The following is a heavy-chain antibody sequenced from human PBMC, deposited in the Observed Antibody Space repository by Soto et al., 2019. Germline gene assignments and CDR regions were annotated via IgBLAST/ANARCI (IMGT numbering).Heavy chain of an antibody. CDR3: ARAGVVRFGESFDP. CDR2: ISSSSSYT. Sequence: GGSLRLSCAASVFTFSDYYMSWIRQAPGKGLEWVSYISSSSSYTNYADSVKGRFTISRDNAKNSLYLQMNSLRAEDTAVYYCARAGVVRFGESFDPWGQGTLVTVSS. CDR1: VFTFSDYY. D-gene: IGHD3-10*01. V-gene: IGHV3-11*06. J-gene: IGHJ5*02.